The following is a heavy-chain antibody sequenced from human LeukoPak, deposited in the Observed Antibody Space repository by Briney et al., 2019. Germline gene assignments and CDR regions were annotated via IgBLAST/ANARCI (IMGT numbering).Heavy chain of an antibody. Sequence: GGSLRLSRAASGFTFSNYWMHWVRQAPGEGLVWVSRINSDESRTSYADSVKGRFTISRDNSKNTLYLQMNSLRAEDTAVYYCARTRPPDSSSWPIPYYHYYYMDVWGKGTAVTVSS. CDR2: INSDESRT. J-gene: IGHJ6*03. V-gene: IGHV3-74*01. CDR3: ARTRPPDSSSWPIPYYHYYYMDV. D-gene: IGHD6-13*01. CDR1: GFTFSNYW.